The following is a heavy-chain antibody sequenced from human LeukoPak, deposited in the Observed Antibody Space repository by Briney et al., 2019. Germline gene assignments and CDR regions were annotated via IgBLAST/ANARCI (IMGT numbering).Heavy chain of an antibody. Sequence: GASVKVSCKASGYTFTSYGISWVRQAPGQGLEWMGWISAYNVNTNDAQKLQGRVTITTDTSTTTAYMELRSLRSDDTAVYYCARVPVSGPGARFDYWGQGTLVTVSS. D-gene: IGHD4-11*01. CDR1: GYTFTSYG. CDR3: ARVPVSGPGARFDY. CDR2: ISAYNVNT. J-gene: IGHJ4*02. V-gene: IGHV1-18*01.